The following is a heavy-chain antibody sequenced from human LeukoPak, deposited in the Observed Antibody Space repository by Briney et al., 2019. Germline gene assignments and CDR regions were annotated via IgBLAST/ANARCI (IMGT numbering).Heavy chain of an antibody. J-gene: IGHJ4*02. Sequence: GGTLRLSCTTSGFTFADDSMTWVRQAPGKGLEWVGFIRSTGYGGTAEYAASVKGRFTISRDNSKSNAYLQIDSLKTEDKSVFFCTRDYYSVSGGVGDWGQGTLVTVCS. V-gene: IGHV3-49*04. CDR2: IRSTGYGGTA. D-gene: IGHD2-15*01. CDR1: GFTFADDS. CDR3: TRDYYSVSGGVGD.